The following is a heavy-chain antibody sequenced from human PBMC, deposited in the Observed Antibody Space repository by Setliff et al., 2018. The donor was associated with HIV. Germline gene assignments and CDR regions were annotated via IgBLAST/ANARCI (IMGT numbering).Heavy chain of an antibody. J-gene: IGHJ6*03. Sequence: PGGSLRLSCAVSGFTLTSYAMHWVRQAPGKGLEWVSSISGSGVNTYFAYSVRGRFTFARDNSKNTLYLQMNSLRAEDTAVYYCARQAGCSGGRCQFPSHYYYYMDVWGKGTTVTVSS. CDR3: ARQAGCSGGRCQFPSHYYYYMDV. CDR2: ISGSGVNT. D-gene: IGHD2-15*01. V-gene: IGHV3-23*01. CDR1: GFTLTSYA.